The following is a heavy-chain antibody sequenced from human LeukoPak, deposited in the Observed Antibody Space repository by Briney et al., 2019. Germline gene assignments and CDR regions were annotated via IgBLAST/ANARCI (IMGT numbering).Heavy chain of an antibody. Sequence: SETLSLTCTVSGGSISSYYWSWIRQPPGKGLEWIGYIYYSGSTNYNPSLKSRVTISVDTSKNQFSLKLSSVTAADTAVYYCAREGSILYSSSWFDPWGQGTLVTVSS. V-gene: IGHV4-59*01. CDR1: GGSISSYY. D-gene: IGHD6-6*01. J-gene: IGHJ5*02. CDR2: IYYSGST. CDR3: AREGSILYSSSWFDP.